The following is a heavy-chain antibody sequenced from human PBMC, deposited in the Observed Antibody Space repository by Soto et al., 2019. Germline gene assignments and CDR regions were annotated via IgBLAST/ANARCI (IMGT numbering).Heavy chain of an antibody. CDR1: GFTFDDYT. D-gene: IGHD3-10*01. V-gene: IGHV3-43*01. CDR3: AKAHGDAYYYGMDV. J-gene: IGHJ6*02. Sequence: PGGSLRLSCAASGFTFDDYTMHWVRQAPGKGLEWVSLISWDGGSTYYADSVKGRFTISRDNSKNSLYLQMNSLRTEDTALYYCAKAHGDAYYYGMDVWGQGTTVTVSS. CDR2: ISWDGGST.